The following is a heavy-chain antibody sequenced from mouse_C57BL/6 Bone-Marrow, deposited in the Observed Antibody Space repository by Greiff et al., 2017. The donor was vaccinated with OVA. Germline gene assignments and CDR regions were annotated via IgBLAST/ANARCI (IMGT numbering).Heavy chain of an antibody. CDR3: AEEGEGDAMDY. CDR1: GYTFTSYT. J-gene: IGHJ4*01. Sequence: LVESGAELARPGASVKMSCKASGYTFTSYTMHWVKQRPGQGLEWIGYINPSSGYTKYNQKFKDKATLTADKSSSTAYMQLSSLTSEDSAVYYCAEEGEGDAMDYWGQGTSVTVSS. V-gene: IGHV1-4*01. CDR2: INPSSGYT.